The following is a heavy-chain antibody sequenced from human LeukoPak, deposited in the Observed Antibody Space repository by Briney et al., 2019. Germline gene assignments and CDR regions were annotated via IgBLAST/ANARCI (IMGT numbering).Heavy chain of an antibody. CDR2: IWYDGSNK. J-gene: IGHJ4*02. CDR1: GFTFSSYG. V-gene: IGHV3-33*01. D-gene: IGHD1-26*01. CDR3: ARETSGSYSFDY. Sequence: GGSLRLSSAASGFTFSSYGMHWVRQAPGKGLEWVAVIWYDGSNKYYADSVKGRFTISRDNSKNTLYLQMNSLRAEDTAVYYCARETSGSYSFDYWGQGTLVTVSS.